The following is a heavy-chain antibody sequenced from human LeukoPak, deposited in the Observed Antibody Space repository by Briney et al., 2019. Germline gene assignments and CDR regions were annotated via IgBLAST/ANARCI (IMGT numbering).Heavy chain of an antibody. CDR1: GYTFTGYY. CDR2: INPSGGST. V-gene: IGHV1-46*01. CDR3: ASQPAGAYCGGDCYWAPSY. D-gene: IGHD2-21*02. Sequence: ASVKVSCKASGYTFTGYYMHWVRQAPGQGLEWMGWINPSGGSTSYAQKFQGGVTMTRDTSTSTVYMELSSLRSEDTAVYYCASQPAGAYCGGDCYWAPSYWGQGTLVTVSS. J-gene: IGHJ4*02.